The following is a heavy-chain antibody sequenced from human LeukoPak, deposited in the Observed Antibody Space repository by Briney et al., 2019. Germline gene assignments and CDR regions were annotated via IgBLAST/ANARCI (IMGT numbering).Heavy chain of an antibody. CDR2: ISGSGGST. V-gene: IGHV3-23*01. D-gene: IGHD2-8*01. CDR1: GFTFSSYA. J-gene: IGHJ4*02. CDR3: ATGHRYCTNGVSYLPY. Sequence: GGSLRLSCAASGFTFSSYAMSWVRQAPGKGLEWVSAISGSGGSTYYADSVKGRFTISRDNSKNTLYLQMNSLRAEDTAGYYSATGHRYCTNGVSYLPYWGPGTLVTVSP.